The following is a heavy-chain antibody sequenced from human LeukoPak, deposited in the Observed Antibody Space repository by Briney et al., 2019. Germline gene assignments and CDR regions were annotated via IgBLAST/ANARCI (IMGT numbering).Heavy chain of an antibody. Sequence: PGGSLRLSCAASGFTVSSNYMSWVRQAPGKGLEWVSVIYSGGSTYYADSVKGRFTIPRDNSKNTLYLQMNSLRAEDTAVYYCARGSPHSVVVVAAADLDYWGQGTLVTVSS. J-gene: IGHJ4*02. D-gene: IGHD2-15*01. CDR3: ARGSPHSVVVVAAADLDY. V-gene: IGHV3-53*05. CDR2: IYSGGST. CDR1: GFTVSSNY.